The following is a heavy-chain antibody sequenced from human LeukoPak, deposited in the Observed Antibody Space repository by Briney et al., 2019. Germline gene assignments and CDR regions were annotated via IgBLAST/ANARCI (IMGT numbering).Heavy chain of an antibody. Sequence: GGSLRLSCAVSGLFFSNNYMSWVRQALGKGLPLFSVIYSGGDTYDADSVKGSFAISRDNSKNTLYLQMNSLRAEDTAVYYCARNSWFRTTGGYFDYWGQGALVTVSS. V-gene: IGHV3-66*01. CDR3: ARNSWFRTTGGYFDY. CDR2: IYSGGDT. D-gene: IGHD4-17*01. J-gene: IGHJ4*02. CDR1: GLFFSNNY.